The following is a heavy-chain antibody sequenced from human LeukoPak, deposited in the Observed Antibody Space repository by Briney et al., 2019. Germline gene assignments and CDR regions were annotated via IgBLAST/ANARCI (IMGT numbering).Heavy chain of an antibody. J-gene: IGHJ6*02. CDR2: INQDGSEK. CDR1: GFSFSSDW. D-gene: IGHD2-2*01. V-gene: IGHV3-7*01. CDR3: ARDCTSPSRYVVGTNLYYYYGVDV. Sequence: GGSLRLACAASGFSFSSDWMSWVRQAPGKGLEWVANINQDGSEKYYVDSVKGRFTISRDNAKNSLYLQMNSLRAEDTAVYYCARDCTSPSRYVVGTNLYYYYGVDVRGQGTTVTVSS.